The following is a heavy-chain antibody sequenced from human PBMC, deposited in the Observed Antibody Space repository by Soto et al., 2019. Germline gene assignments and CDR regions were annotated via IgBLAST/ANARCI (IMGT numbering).Heavy chain of an antibody. CDR3: ARHRWYCSGGSCRATYYYGMDV. J-gene: IGHJ6*02. V-gene: IGHV5-51*01. Sequence: GESLKISCXGPGYRFTSYCIGLVRQVPGKGLEWMRIIYPGDSDTRYSPSFQGQVTISADKSISTAYLQWSSLKASDTAMYYCARHRWYCSGGSCRATYYYGMDVWGQGTTVTVSS. CDR2: IYPGDSDT. D-gene: IGHD2-15*01. CDR1: GYRFTSYC.